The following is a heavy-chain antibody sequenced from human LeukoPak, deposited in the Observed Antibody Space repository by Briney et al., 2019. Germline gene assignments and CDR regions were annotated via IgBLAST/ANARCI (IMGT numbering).Heavy chain of an antibody. J-gene: IGHJ4*02. D-gene: IGHD3-22*01. V-gene: IGHV1-3*03. Sequence: GASVKVSCKASGYTFTSYAMHWVRQAPGQRREWMGWINAGNGNTKYSQEFQGRVTITRDTSASTAYMELSSLRSEDMAVYYCARDYSSGYYYTSGFDYWGQGTLVTVSS. CDR1: GYTFTSYA. CDR3: ARDYSSGYYYTSGFDY. CDR2: INAGNGNT.